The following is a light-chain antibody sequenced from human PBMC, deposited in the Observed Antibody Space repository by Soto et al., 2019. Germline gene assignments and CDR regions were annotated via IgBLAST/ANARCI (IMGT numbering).Light chain of an antibody. V-gene: IGKV1-6*01. CDR2: EAS. CDR3: LQDYVYPWT. CDR1: QGIGND. Sequence: AIPVTQSPSSLSASVGDRVTISCRASQGIGNDLGWYQQEPGKAPKLLIYEASTLQAGVASRFSGSGSGTYFTLTISSLQPEDFATYYCLQDYVYPWTFVQGTKVEVK. J-gene: IGKJ1*01.